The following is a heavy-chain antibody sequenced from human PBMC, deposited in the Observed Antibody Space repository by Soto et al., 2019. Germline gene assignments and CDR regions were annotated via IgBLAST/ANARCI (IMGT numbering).Heavy chain of an antibody. V-gene: IGHV1-8*01. Sequence: QVQLVQSGAEVKKPGASVKVSCKASGYTFTSYDINWVRQATGQGLEWMGWMNPNSGNTGYGHKFQGRVTMTRNTSISTAYMELSSLRSEDTAVYYCASGINYYASGDDAFDIWGQGTMVTVSS. CDR2: MNPNSGNT. J-gene: IGHJ3*02. CDR1: GYTFTSYD. D-gene: IGHD3-10*01. CDR3: ASGINYYASGDDAFDI.